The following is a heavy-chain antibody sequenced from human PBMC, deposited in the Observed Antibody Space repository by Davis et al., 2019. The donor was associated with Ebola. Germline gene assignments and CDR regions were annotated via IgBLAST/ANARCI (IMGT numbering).Heavy chain of an antibody. CDR1: GYTFTSYA. J-gene: IGHJ5*02. V-gene: IGHV1-3*01. CDR3: ARVGIAVAGTGWFDP. Sequence: AASVKVSCKASGYTFTSYAMHWVRQAPGQRLEWMGWINAGTGNTKYSQKFQGRVTITRDTSASTAYMELSSLRSEDTAVYYCARVGIAVAGTGWFDPWGQGTLVTVSS. CDR2: INAGTGNT. D-gene: IGHD6-19*01.